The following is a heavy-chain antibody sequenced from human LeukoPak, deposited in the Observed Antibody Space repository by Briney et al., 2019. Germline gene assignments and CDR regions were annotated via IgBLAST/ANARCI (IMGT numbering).Heavy chain of an antibody. CDR1: GFTFSSYG. J-gene: IGHJ4*02. CDR2: IWYDGRTK. Sequence: GGSLRLSCAASGFTFSSYGMHWVRQAPGKGLEWVALIWYDGRTKFHADSVKGRFTIPRDNSKNTLYLQMDSLRDEDTAVYYCAREWGRIAVAGGPGYWGQGSRVTVSS. V-gene: IGHV3-33*01. D-gene: IGHD6-19*01. CDR3: AREWGRIAVAGGPGY.